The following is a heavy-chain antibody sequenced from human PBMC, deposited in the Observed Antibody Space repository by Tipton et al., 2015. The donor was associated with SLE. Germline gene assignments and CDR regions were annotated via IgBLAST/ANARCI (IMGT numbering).Heavy chain of an antibody. J-gene: IGHJ4*02. CDR2: ISYDGSNK. Sequence: LRLSCAASGFTFSSYAMHWVRQAPGKGLEWVAVISYDGSNKYYADSVKGRFTISRDNSKNTLYLQMNSLRAEDTAVYYCARVIAAAGVEYFDYWGQGTLVTVSS. CDR3: ARVIAAAGVEYFDY. D-gene: IGHD6-13*01. CDR1: GFTFSSYA. V-gene: IGHV3-30*04.